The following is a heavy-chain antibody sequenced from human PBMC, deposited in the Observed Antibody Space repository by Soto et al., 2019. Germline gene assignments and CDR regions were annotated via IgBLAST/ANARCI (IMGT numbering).Heavy chain of an antibody. Sequence: ASVKVSCRASWYTATSYGLSWVRQSPVQGLEWMGSIGAYNGNTNYAQKLQGRVNMTTDTSTSTAYMELRSLRPDHTAVYYCARHPKGYDFWSGYSEDYYYYGMDVWGQGTTVPVSS. D-gene: IGHD3-3*01. J-gene: IGHJ6*02. CDR1: WYTATSYG. CDR2: IGAYNGNT. V-gene: IGHV1-18*04. CDR3: ARHPKGYDFWSGYSEDYYYYGMDV.